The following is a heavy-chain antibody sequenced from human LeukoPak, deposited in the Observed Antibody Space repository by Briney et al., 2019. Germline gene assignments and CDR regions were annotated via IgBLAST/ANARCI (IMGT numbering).Heavy chain of an antibody. Sequence: GASVKVSCKASGYTFTSYGISWVRQAPGQGLEWMGWISAYNGNTNYAQKLQGRVTMTTDTSTSTAYMELRSLRSDDTAVYYCAREGTVHRYYYYMDVWGKGTTVTVSS. D-gene: IGHD4-11*01. CDR3: AREGTVHRYYYYMDV. CDR1: GYTFTSYG. J-gene: IGHJ6*03. V-gene: IGHV1-18*01. CDR2: ISAYNGNT.